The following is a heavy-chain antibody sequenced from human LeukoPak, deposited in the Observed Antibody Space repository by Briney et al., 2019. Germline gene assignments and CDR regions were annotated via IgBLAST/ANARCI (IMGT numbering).Heavy chain of an antibody. D-gene: IGHD3-10*01. Sequence: SETLSLTCTVSGGSISSYYWSWIRQPAGKGLEWIGRIYTSGSTNYNPSLKSRVTMSVDTSKNQFSLKLSSVTAADTAVYYCARAVVLLWFGEFHFDYWGQGTLVTVSS. CDR3: ARAVVLLWFGEFHFDY. CDR2: IYTSGST. CDR1: GGSISSYY. J-gene: IGHJ4*02. V-gene: IGHV4-4*07.